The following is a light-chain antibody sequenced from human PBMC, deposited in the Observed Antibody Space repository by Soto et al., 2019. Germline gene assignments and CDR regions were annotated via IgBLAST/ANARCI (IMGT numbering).Light chain of an antibody. CDR2: DAS. CDR3: QQRYNWPLT. Sequence: EIVLTQSPATLSLSPGERATLSCRASQSVSSYLAWFQQKPGQAPRLLIYDASNRATGIPARFSGSGSGTDFTITIRSLEPEDFALYYCQQRYNWPLTFGPGTKLDI. CDR1: QSVSSY. V-gene: IGKV3-11*01. J-gene: IGKJ3*01.